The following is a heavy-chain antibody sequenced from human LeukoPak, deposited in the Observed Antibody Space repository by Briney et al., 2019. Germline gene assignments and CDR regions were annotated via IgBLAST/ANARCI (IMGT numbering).Heavy chain of an antibody. D-gene: IGHD1-1*01. CDR2: IYHSGST. CDR3: ASTGERHIFDY. V-gene: IGHV4-38-2*02. CDR1: GYSISSGYH. Sequence: SETLSLTSTVSGYSISSGYHWGWIRQPPGKGLEWIGSIYHSGSTYYNPSLKSRVTISVDTSKNQFSLKLSSVTAADTAVYYCASTGERHIFDYWGQGTLVTVSS. J-gene: IGHJ4*02.